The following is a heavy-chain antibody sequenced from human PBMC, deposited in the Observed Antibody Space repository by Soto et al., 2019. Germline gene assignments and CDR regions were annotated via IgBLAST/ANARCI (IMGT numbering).Heavy chain of an antibody. J-gene: IGHJ4*02. CDR1: GFTFSKYW. V-gene: IGHV3-74*01. CDR3: AKDGDVLRYFDWFTQYYFDY. CDR2: INLDGSLS. D-gene: IGHD3-9*01. Sequence: GGSLRLSCAASGFTFSKYWMHWVRQAPGKGLVWVSRINLDGSLSTYADSVKGRFTMSRDNAKNSLYLQMNSLRAEDTALYYCAKDGDVLRYFDWFTQYYFDYWGQGTLVTVSS.